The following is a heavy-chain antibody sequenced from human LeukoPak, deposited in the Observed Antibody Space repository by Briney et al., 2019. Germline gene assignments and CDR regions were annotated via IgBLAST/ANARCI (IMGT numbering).Heavy chain of an antibody. Sequence: PSETLSLTCVVSGYSISSGYYWGWVRQPPGKGLEWIGSIYHSGSTYYNPSLKSRVTISVDTSKNQFSLNMSSVTAADTAVYYCARNANRGSTFDYWGQGTLVTVSS. V-gene: IGHV4-38-2*01. J-gene: IGHJ4*02. D-gene: IGHD1-26*01. CDR2: IYHSGST. CDR3: ARNANRGSTFDY. CDR1: GYSISSGYY.